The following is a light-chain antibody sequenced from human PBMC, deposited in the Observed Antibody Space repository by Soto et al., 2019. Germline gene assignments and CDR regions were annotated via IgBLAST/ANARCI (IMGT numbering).Light chain of an antibody. J-gene: IGLJ2*01. CDR2: EVS. Sequence: QSALTQPPSATGSPGQSVTISCTGTSSDVGGYNYVSWYQQHPGKAPKLMISEVSKRPSGVPDRFSGSKSGNTASLTVSGLKAEDEADYYCSSFAGNNNLVFGGGTKHTVL. CDR1: SSDVGGYNY. V-gene: IGLV2-8*01. CDR3: SSFAGNNNLV.